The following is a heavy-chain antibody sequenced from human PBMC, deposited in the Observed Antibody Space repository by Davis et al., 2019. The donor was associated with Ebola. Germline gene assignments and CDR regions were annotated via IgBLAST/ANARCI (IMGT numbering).Heavy chain of an antibody. V-gene: IGHV6-1*01. Sequence: PSETLSLTCAISGDSVSSGGWNWIRQSPSRGLEWLGRTYYSSKWYDGYAESVKSRINISPDTAKNQFSLHLNSVTPEDTAVYYCVRLVGPNWGQGTLVAVSS. CDR1: GDSVSSGG. J-gene: IGHJ4*02. CDR3: VRLVGPN. CDR2: TYYSSKWYD.